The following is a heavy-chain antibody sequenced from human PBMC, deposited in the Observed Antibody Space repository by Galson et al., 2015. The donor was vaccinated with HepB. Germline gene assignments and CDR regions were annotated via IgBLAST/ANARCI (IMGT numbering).Heavy chain of an antibody. V-gene: IGHV3-73*01. Sequence: SLRLSCAASGFTFSGSGIHWVRLASGKGLEWVGRIRNRANNYATAYDASVRGRFTVSRDDSKNTAYLQMNSLKTEDTAVYYCTRPGYGSSWFLDYSHGMDIWGQGTTVIVS. CDR3: TRPGYGSSWFLDYSHGMDI. J-gene: IGHJ6*02. CDR1: GFTFSGSG. CDR2: IRNRANNYAT. D-gene: IGHD6-13*01.